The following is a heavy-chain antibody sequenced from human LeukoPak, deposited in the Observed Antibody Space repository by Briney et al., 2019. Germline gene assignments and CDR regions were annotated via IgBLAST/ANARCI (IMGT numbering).Heavy chain of an antibody. CDR2: IYYSGST. D-gene: IGHD6-6*01. CDR1: GGSISSYY. J-gene: IGHJ6*02. Sequence: SETLSLTCTVSGGSISSYYWSWIRQPPGKGLEWIGYIYYSGSTNYNPPLKSRVTISVDTSKNQFSLKLSSVTAADTAVYYCARDGLRYSSSSGRYYYYYGMDVWGQGTTVTVSS. V-gene: IGHV4-59*01. CDR3: ARDGLRYSSSSGRYYYYYGMDV.